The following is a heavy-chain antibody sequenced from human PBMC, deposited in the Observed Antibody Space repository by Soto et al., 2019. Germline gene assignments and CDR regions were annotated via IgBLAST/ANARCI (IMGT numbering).Heavy chain of an antibody. Sequence: ELQLLESGGALVQPGGSLRLSCVASGIPSAAFAMTWVRQRPGKGLEWVSTISGDGGRTYYADSVKGRFTVSRDNLKKTLYLQMGSLREDDTAVYYCAKVQPLYCVGPTCHSGQDEAFDIWGQGAMVTVSP. CDR2: ISGDGGRT. CDR3: AKVQPLYCVGPTCHSGQDEAFDI. J-gene: IGHJ3*02. V-gene: IGHV3-23*01. CDR1: GIPSAAFA. D-gene: IGHD2-21*01.